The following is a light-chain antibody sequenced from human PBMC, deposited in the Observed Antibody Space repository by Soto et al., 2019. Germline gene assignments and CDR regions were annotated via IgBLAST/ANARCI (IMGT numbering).Light chain of an antibody. J-gene: IGLJ2*01. CDR3: AAWDAGVSGPA. CDR1: SSNIGSKY. V-gene: IGLV1-47*01. CDR2: RNN. Sequence: QSVLTQPPSASGTPGQRVTISCSGSSSNIGSKYVYWYQQLPGTAPKLLMYRNNQRPSGVPDRFSGSKSGTSASLAISGLRSEHEADYYCAAWDAGVSGPAFGGGTQLTVL.